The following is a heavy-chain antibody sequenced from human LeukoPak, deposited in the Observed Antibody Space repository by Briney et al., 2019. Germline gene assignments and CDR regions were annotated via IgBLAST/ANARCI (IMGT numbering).Heavy chain of an antibody. CDR3: TRTIVVVVAATPSWFDP. CDR2: IRSKAYGGTT. CDR1: GFTFGDYA. D-gene: IGHD2-15*01. Sequence: GGSLRLSCTASGFTFGDYAMSWFRQAPGKGLEWVGFIRSKAYGGTTEYAASVKGRFTTSRDDSKSIAYLQMNSLKTEDTAVYYCTRTIVVVVAATPSWFDPWGQGTLVTVSS. V-gene: IGHV3-49*03. J-gene: IGHJ5*02.